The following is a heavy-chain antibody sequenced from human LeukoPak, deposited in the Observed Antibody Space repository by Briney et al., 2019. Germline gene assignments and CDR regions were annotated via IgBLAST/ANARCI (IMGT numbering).Heavy chain of an antibody. CDR2: INHSGST. D-gene: IGHD4-17*01. CDR3: ARAVTTGLDYFDY. J-gene: IGHJ4*02. V-gene: IGHV4-34*01. Sequence: SETLSLTCAVYGGSFSGYYWSWIRQPPGKGLEWIGEINHSGSTNYSPSLKSRVTISVDTSMNQFSLKVSSVTAADTAVYYCARAVTTGLDYFDYWGQGTLVAVSS. CDR1: GGSFSGYY.